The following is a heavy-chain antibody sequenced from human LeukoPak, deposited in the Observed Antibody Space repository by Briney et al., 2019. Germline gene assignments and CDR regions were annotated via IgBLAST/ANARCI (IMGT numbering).Heavy chain of an antibody. J-gene: IGHJ4*02. CDR1: GGSISSSSYY. CDR2: IYYSGST. D-gene: IGHD6-6*01. Sequence: HPSETLSLTCTVSGGSISSSSYYWGWIRQPPGKGLEWIGSIYYSGSTYYNPSLKSRVTISVDTSKNQFSLKLSSVTAADTAVYYCARLTASGIAARPMGFDYWGQGTLVTVSS. CDR3: ARLTASGIAARPMGFDY. V-gene: IGHV4-39*01.